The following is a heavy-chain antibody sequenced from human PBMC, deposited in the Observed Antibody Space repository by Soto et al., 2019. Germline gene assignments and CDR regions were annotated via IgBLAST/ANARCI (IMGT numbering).Heavy chain of an antibody. CDR2: MYYGGRT. CDR1: GGSISSYY. V-gene: IGHV4-59*08. J-gene: IGHJ5*02. Sequence: PSEPLSLTCTVSGGSISSYYWSWIRQPPGKGLEWIGYMYYGGRTNYNPSLKSRVTISVDTSKMQVSLKLSSVTAADTAVYFCARGTPSPLIVRSSRGTSFDTWGQGNLVTVSS. D-gene: IGHD2-15*01. CDR3: ARGTPSPLIVRSSRGTSFDT.